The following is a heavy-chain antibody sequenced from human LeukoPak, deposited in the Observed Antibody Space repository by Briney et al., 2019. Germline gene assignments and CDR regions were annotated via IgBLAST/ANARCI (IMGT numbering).Heavy chain of an antibody. CDR1: GFTFSSYS. CDR2: ISSSSSYI. V-gene: IGHV3-21*01. CDR3: VPLGYCSSTSCRSDAFDI. J-gene: IGHJ3*02. D-gene: IGHD2-2*01. Sequence: PGGSLRLSCAASGFTFSSYSMNWVRQAPGKGLEWVSSISSSSSYIYYADSVKGRFTISGDNAKNSLYLQMNSLRAEDTAVYYCVPLGYCSSTSCRSDAFDIWGQGTMVTVSS.